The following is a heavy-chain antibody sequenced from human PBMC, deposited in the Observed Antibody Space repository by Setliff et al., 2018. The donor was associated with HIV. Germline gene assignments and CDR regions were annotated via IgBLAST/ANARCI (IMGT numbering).Heavy chain of an antibody. CDR2: IYYSGST. V-gene: IGHV4-39*02. D-gene: IGHD1-1*01. J-gene: IGHJ4*02. CDR3: AREEPGAD. CDR1: GGSISSSVYY. Sequence: PSETLSLTCTVSGGSISSSVYYWGWIRQPPGKGLEWIGNIYYSGSTYYNPSLKSRITISVDTSKNQFSLKVRSVTAADTAVYYCAREEPGADWGQGTLVTVSS.